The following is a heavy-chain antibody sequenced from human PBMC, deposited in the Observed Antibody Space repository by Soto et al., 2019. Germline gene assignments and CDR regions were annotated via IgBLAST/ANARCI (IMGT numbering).Heavy chain of an antibody. Sequence: QVQLVQSAAEVKKPGASVKVSCATSGYTFRSHGISWVRQAPGQGLEWMGWISAYNGNTDYVRRFKGRITMTTDASTNTAYIELRYLTYDDTAVYYCVRDSGSGYDRWGQGTRVTVSA. CDR2: ISAYNGNT. CDR3: VRDSGSGYDR. CDR1: GYTFRSHG. D-gene: IGHD3-22*01. J-gene: IGHJ5*02. V-gene: IGHV1-18*01.